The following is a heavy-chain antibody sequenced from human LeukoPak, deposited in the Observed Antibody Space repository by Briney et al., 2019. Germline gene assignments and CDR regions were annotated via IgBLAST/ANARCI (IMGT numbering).Heavy chain of an antibody. CDR2: IGVDSGNT. CDR3: ARDYKYAFDN. V-gene: IGHV3-48*01. D-gene: IGHD5-24*01. J-gene: IGHJ4*02. Sequence: PGGSLRLSCAASGFRLSDYSMNGVRQAPGKGLEWISYIGVDSGNTNYADSVKGRFTVSGDKAKKSLYLQMNSLRVEDTAVYYCARDYKYAFDNWGQGTLVTVSS. CDR1: GFRLSDYS.